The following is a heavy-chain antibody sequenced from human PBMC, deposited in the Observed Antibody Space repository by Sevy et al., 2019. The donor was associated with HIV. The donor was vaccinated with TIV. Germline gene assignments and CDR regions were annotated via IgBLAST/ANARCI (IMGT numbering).Heavy chain of an antibody. V-gene: IGHV3-21*01. J-gene: IGHJ4*02. Sequence: GGSLRLSCAASGFTFSSYIMNWVRQAPGKGLECVSSISSSSSYIYYADSVKGRFAISRDNAKNSRYLQMNSLRVEDTAVYYCARGVRDFWSGYPDSWGQGTLVTVSS. CDR3: ARGVRDFWSGYPDS. D-gene: IGHD3-3*01. CDR1: GFTFSSYI. CDR2: ISSSSSYI.